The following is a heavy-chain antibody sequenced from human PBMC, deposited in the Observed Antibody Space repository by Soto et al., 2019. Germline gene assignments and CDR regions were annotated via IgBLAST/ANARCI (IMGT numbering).Heavy chain of an antibody. CDR3: ARVEGSSYYFRHDC. CDR2: IYYSGSS. V-gene: IGHV4-31*03. CDR1: CGSIISGSYH. Sequence: KPSETLSLTCTFSCGSIISGSYHWSWIRQHPGKGLEWIGNIYYSGSSYYNPSLKSRATISIDTSKDQFSLRLGSVTAADTAVYYCARVEGSSYYFRHDCWGRGTLVTVSS. D-gene: IGHD1-26*01. J-gene: IGHJ4*02.